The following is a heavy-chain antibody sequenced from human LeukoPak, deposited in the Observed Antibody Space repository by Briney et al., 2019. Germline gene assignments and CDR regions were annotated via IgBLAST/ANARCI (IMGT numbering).Heavy chain of an antibody. Sequence: SVKVSCKASGGTFSSYAISWVRQAPGQGLEWMGRILPILGIANYAQKFQGRVTITADKSTSTAYMELSSLRSEDTAVYYCARVLTTVTPDAFDIWGQGTMVTVSS. D-gene: IGHD4-17*01. J-gene: IGHJ3*02. V-gene: IGHV1-69*04. CDR3: ARVLTTVTPDAFDI. CDR1: GGTFSSYA. CDR2: ILPILGIA.